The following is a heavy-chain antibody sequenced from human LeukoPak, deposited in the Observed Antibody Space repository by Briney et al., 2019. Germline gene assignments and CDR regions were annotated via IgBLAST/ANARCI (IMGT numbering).Heavy chain of an antibody. CDR3: VKGFPHYYDSSGFGAFDV. D-gene: IGHD3-22*01. Sequence: RRSLRLSCSASGFTFSFYVMGWVRQAPGKGLEYVSAISSNGGSTYYADSVKGRFTISRDNSKNTLYLQMCSLRADDTAVYYCVKGFPHYYDSSGFGAFDVWGQGTIVTVSS. CDR1: GFTFSFYV. J-gene: IGHJ3*01. CDR2: ISSNGGST. V-gene: IGHV3-64D*09.